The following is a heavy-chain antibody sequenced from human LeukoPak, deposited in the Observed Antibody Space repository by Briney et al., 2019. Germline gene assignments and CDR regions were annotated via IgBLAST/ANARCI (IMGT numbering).Heavy chain of an antibody. D-gene: IGHD3-10*01. CDR1: GFPFSDYS. CDR3: VRGLVRGVHPVFYLDL. V-gene: IGHV3-21*01. CDR2: ISSSGDYI. Sequence: GGSLRLSCAASGFPFSDYSMHWVRPAPGKGLEWVSSISSSGDYICSADSVNGRFTISRDNAKNSLYLQITNLSAEDTAVYFCVRGLVRGVHPVFYLDLWGRGTLVTVSS. J-gene: IGHJ2*01.